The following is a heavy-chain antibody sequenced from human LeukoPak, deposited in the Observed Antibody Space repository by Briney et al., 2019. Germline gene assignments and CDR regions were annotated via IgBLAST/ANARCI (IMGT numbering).Heavy chain of an antibody. Sequence: GRSLRLSCAASGFTFSSYAMHWVRQAPGKGLEWVAVISYDGSNKYYADSVKGRSTISRDNSKNTLYLQMNSLRAEDTAVYYCAREYYDFWSGYSETLAFDYWGQGTLVTVSS. CDR1: GFTFSSYA. CDR3: AREYYDFWSGYSETLAFDY. V-gene: IGHV3-30*04. CDR2: ISYDGSNK. D-gene: IGHD3-3*01. J-gene: IGHJ4*02.